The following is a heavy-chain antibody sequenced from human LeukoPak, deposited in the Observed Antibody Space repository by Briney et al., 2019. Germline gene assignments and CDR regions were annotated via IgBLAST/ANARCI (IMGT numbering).Heavy chain of an antibody. CDR1: GFSFISYG. D-gene: IGHD4-17*01. Sequence: GGSLRLSCAASGFSFISYGMHWVRQAPGKGLEWVGVISDDGRSKDYADSVKGRFTISRDNSKEILYPQMNSLRDEDTAVYYCAKRPSDYGDYVSYFDYWGQGTLVTVSS. V-gene: IGHV3-30*18. CDR3: AKRPSDYGDYVSYFDY. CDR2: ISDDGRSK. J-gene: IGHJ4*02.